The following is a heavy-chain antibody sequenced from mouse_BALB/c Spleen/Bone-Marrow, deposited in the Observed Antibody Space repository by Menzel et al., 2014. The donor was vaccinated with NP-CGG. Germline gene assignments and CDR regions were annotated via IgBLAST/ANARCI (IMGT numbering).Heavy chain of an antibody. CDR2: IYPGDGDT. J-gene: IGHJ4*01. Sequence: LVESGAELVRPGSSVKISCKASGYAFSNYGMNWVKQRPGQGLEWIGQIYPGDGDTNYNGKFKGRVTLTADKSSSASYMQLSSLTSEDPAVYFCASGYDYGRGYAMDYWGQGTSVTVSS. D-gene: IGHD2-4*01. CDR3: ASGYDYGRGYAMDY. V-gene: IGHV1-80*01. CDR1: GYAFSNYG.